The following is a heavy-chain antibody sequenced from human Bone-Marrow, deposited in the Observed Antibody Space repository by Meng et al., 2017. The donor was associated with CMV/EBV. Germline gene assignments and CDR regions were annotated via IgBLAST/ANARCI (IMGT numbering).Heavy chain of an antibody. Sequence: SEPLSLTCTVSGGSISSSSYYWGWIRQPPGKGLEWIGSIYYSGSTYYNPSLKSRVTISVDTSKNQFSLKLSSVTAADTAVYYCARESAYYDFWSGYYYYYGMDVWGQGTTVTVSS. D-gene: IGHD3-3*01. J-gene: IGHJ6*02. CDR3: ARESAYYDFWSGYYYYYGMDV. CDR2: IYYSGST. CDR1: GGSISSSSYY. V-gene: IGHV4-39*07.